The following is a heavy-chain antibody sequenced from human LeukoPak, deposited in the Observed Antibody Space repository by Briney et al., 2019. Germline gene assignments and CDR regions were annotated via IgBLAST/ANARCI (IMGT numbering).Heavy chain of an antibody. J-gene: IGHJ4*02. CDR1: GFTFDDYA. CDR2: ISWDGGST. Sequence: QSGGSLRLSCAASGFTFDDYAMHWVRQAPGKGLEWVSLISWDGGSTYYADSVKGRFTISRDNSKNSLYLQMNSLRTEDTALYYCAKGSTYSTSCHLDYWGQGTLVTVSS. V-gene: IGHV3-43*01. D-gene: IGHD2-2*01. CDR3: AKGSTYSTSCHLDY.